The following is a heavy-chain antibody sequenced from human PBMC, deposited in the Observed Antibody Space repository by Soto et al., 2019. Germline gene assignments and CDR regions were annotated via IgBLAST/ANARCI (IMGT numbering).Heavy chain of an antibody. D-gene: IGHD3-3*01. CDR2: MNPNSGNT. CDR3: ARASRGVTYGLSYYYYYMDV. V-gene: IGHV1-8*01. CDR1: GYTFTSYD. Sequence: ASVKVSCKASGYTFTSYDINWVRQATGQGLEWMGWMNPNSGNTGYAQKFQGRVTMTRNTSISTAYMELSSLRSEDTAVYYCARASRGVTYGLSYYYYYMDVWGKATTVTVSS. J-gene: IGHJ6*03.